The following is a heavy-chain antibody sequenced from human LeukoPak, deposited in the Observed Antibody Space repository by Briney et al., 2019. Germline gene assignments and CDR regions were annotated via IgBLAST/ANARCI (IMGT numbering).Heavy chain of an antibody. V-gene: IGHV4-30-2*01. CDR1: GGSISSGGYS. CDR3: ARGSGGKSGGHFDY. CDR2: IYHSGST. J-gene: IGHJ4*02. Sequence: SETLSLTCAVSGGSISSGGYSWSWIRQPPGKGLEWIGYIYHSGSTYYNPSLKSRVTISVDRSKNQFSLKLSSVTAADTAVYYCARGSGGKSGGHFDYWGQGTLVTVSS. D-gene: IGHD4-23*01.